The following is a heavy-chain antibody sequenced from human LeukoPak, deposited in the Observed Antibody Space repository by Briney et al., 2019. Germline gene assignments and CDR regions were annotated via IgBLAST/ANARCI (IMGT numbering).Heavy chain of an antibody. CDR1: GFTFSDYY. CDR2: ISSSGSTI. D-gene: IGHD3-9*01. J-gene: IGHJ3*02. CDR3: ARGRYDILTGYYKIWGAFDI. V-gene: IGHV3-11*01. Sequence: GGSLRLSCAASGFTFSDYYMSWIRQAPGKGLEWVSYISSSGSTIYYADSVKGRFTISRDNAKNSLYLQMNSLRAEDTAVYYCARGRYDILTGYYKIWGAFDIWGQGTMVTVSS.